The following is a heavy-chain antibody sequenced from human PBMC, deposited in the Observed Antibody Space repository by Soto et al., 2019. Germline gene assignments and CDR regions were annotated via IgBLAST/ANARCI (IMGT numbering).Heavy chain of an antibody. CDR1: GFTFSSYG. V-gene: IGHV3-30*18. J-gene: IGHJ4*02. Sequence: GGSLRLACAASGFTFSSYGMHWVRQAPGKGLEWVAVISYDGSNKYYADSVKGRFTISRDNSKNTLYLQMNSLRAEDTAVYYCAKDGDITGTYYYFDYWGQGT. D-gene: IGHD1-20*01. CDR2: ISYDGSNK. CDR3: AKDGDITGTYYYFDY.